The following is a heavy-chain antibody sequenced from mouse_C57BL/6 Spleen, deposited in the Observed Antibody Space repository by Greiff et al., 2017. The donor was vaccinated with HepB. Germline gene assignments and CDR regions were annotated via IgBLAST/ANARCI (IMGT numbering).Heavy chain of an antibody. D-gene: IGHD2-3*01. CDR3: ARDYDGYYGRFAY. CDR2: IDPSDSET. Sequence: QVQLQQPGAELVRPGSSVKLSCKASGYTFTSYWMHWVKQRPIQGLEWIGNIDPSDSETHCNQKFKDKATLTVDKSSSTAYMQLSSLTSEDSAVYYCARDYDGYYGRFAYWGQGTLVTVSA. V-gene: IGHV1-52*01. CDR1: GYTFTSYW. J-gene: IGHJ3*01.